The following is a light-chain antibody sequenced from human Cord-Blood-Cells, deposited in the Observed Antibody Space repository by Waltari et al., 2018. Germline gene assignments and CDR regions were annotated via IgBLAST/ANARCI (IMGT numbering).Light chain of an antibody. V-gene: IGKV4-1*01. CDR3: QQYYSTPFT. J-gene: IGKJ3*01. Sequence: DIVMTQSPDSLAVSLGERATINCKSSQSVLYSSNNKNYLAWYQQKPGQPPKLLIYWACSRESGVPDGFSGSGSGTDVTLTISSLQAEDVAVYYCQQYYSTPFTFGPGTKVDIK. CDR1: QSVLYSSNNKNY. CDR2: WAC.